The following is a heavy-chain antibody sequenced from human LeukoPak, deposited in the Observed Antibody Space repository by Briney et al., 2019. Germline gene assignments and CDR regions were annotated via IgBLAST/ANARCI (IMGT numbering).Heavy chain of an antibody. CDR1: GYTFTSYG. Sequence: ASVKVSCKASGYTFTSYGISWVRQAPGQGLEWMGWISAYNGNTNYAQKLQGRVTMTTDTSTSTAYMELSSLRSEDTAVYYCATGFTMIVVLLTQSPGTFDIWGQGTMATVSS. V-gene: IGHV1-18*01. CDR2: ISAYNGNT. D-gene: IGHD3-22*01. CDR3: ATGFTMIVVLLTQSPGTFDI. J-gene: IGHJ3*02.